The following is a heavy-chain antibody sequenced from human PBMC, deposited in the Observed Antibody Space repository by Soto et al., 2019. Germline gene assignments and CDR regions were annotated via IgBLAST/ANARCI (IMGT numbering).Heavy chain of an antibody. Sequence: PGESLKISCKGSGYSFTSYWIGWVRQMPGKGLEWMGIIYPGDSDTRYSPSFQGQVTISADKSISTAYLQWSSLKASDTAMYYCASSIAVAGTRYAFDIWGQGTMVTVSS. CDR1: GYSFTSYW. V-gene: IGHV5-51*01. J-gene: IGHJ3*02. CDR3: ASSIAVAGTRYAFDI. D-gene: IGHD6-19*01. CDR2: IYPGDSDT.